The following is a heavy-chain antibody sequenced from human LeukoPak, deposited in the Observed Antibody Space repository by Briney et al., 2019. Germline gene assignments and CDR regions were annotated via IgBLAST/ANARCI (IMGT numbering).Heavy chain of an antibody. CDR1: GGTFSSYA. CDR3: ARDRPKMLLWFGELRIDY. D-gene: IGHD3-10*01. Sequence: GASVKVSCKASGGTFSSYAISWVRQAPGQGLEWMGGIIPIFGTANYAQKFQGRVTITADKSTSTAYMELSSLRSEDTAVYYCARDRPKMLLWFGELRIDYWGQGTLVTVSS. CDR2: IIPIFGTA. J-gene: IGHJ4*02. V-gene: IGHV1-69*06.